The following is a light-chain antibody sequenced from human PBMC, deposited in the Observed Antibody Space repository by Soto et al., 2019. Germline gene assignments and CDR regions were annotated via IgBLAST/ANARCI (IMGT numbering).Light chain of an antibody. V-gene: IGKV3-11*01. CDR3: QQRRDWPLT. Sequence: EIVLTQSPATLSLSPGESATLSCRASQSVSSSFAWYQQKPGQAPRLLIYDASSRATGIPVRFSGSGSGTDFTLTISSLEPEDSAVYYCQQRRDWPLTFGGGTKVEIK. J-gene: IGKJ4*01. CDR2: DAS. CDR1: QSVSSS.